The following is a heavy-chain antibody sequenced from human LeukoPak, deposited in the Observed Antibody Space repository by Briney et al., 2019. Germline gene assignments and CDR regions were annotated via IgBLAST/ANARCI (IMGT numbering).Heavy chain of an antibody. V-gene: IGHV6-1*01. CDR3: ARDESRNYYDSSGYFDY. D-gene: IGHD3-22*01. J-gene: IGHJ4*02. CDR2: TYYRSKWYN. Sequence: SQTLSLTCAISGDSVSSNSAAWNWIRQSPSRGLEWLGRTYYRSKWYNDYAVSVKSRITIDPDTSKNQSSLQLNSVTPEDTAVYYCARDESRNYYDSSGYFDYWGQGTLVTVSS. CDR1: GDSVSSNSAA.